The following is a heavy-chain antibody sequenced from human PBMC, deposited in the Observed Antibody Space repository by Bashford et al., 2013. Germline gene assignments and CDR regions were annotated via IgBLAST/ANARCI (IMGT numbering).Heavy chain of an antibody. D-gene: IGHD2-15*01. V-gene: IGHV1-2*02. Sequence: VASVKVSCKASGYTFTGYYMHWVRQAPGQGLEWMGWISPNSGGTHYAQKFQGRVTVTRDTSISTAYMELSRLRSDDTAVYNCARAGPLAGGFDIWGQGTMVTVSS. CDR3: ARAGPLAGGFDI. CDR2: ISPNSGGT. CDR1: GYTFTGYY. J-gene: IGHJ3*02.